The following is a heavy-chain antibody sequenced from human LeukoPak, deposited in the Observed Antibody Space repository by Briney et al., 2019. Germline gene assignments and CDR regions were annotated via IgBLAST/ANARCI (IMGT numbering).Heavy chain of an antibody. Sequence: GASVKVSCKASGGTFSSYTISWVRQAPGQGLEWMGRIIPILGIANYAQKFQGRVTITADKSTSTAYMELSSLRSGDTAVYYCAREGDMTPFDYWGQGTLVTVSS. CDR1: GGTFSSYT. CDR2: IIPILGIA. J-gene: IGHJ4*02. CDR3: AREGDMTPFDY. V-gene: IGHV1-69*04.